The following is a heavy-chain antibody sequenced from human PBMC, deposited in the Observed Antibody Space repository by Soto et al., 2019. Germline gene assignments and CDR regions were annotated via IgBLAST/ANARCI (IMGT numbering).Heavy chain of an antibody. CDR2: ISAYSGGT. CDR1: GYTFTSYG. Sequence: ASVKVSCKASGYTFTSYGISWVRQAPGQGLEWMGWISAYSGGTNYAQKFQGRVTMTRNTSISTAYMELSRLRSDDTAVYYCARVSRIQLPLWYGDVWGQGTTVTVSS. CDR3: ARVSRIQLPLWYGDV. V-gene: IGHV1-2*02. D-gene: IGHD5-18*01. J-gene: IGHJ6*02.